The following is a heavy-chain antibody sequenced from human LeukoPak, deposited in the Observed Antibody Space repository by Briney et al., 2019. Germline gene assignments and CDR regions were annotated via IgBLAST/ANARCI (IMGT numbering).Heavy chain of an antibody. V-gene: IGHV3-20*04. D-gene: IGHD1-26*01. CDR3: ARGIVGATETDY. CDR2: INWNGGST. Sequence: GGSLRLSCAASGFTFDDYGMSWVRQAPGKGLEWVSGINWNGGSTGYADSVKGRFTISRDNAKNTLYLQMSSLRAEDTAVYYCARGIVGATETDYWGQGALVTVSS. J-gene: IGHJ4*02. CDR1: GFTFDDYG.